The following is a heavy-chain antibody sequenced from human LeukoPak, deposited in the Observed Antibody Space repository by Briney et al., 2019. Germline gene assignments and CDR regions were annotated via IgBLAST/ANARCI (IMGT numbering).Heavy chain of an antibody. D-gene: IGHD4-17*01. V-gene: IGHV4-4*07. CDR2: IHTSRST. J-gene: IGHJ4*02. CDR1: GGSISSYY. CDR3: ARHVGNDYGDYPYYFDY. Sequence: SETLSRTCTVPGGSISSYYWSSIRQPAGKGLEWIGRIHTSRSTYYNPSLKSRVTISVDTSKTQFSLKLSSVTAADTTVYYCARHVGNDYGDYPYYFDYWGQGTLVTVSS.